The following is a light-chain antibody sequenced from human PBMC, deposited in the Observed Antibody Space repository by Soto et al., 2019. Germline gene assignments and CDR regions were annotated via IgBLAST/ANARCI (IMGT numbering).Light chain of an antibody. V-gene: IGKV3-15*01. CDR3: QQYNNWPT. Sequence: MMMTQSPATLSVSPGDRVTLSCRTSHSVNSHVAWYQQKPSQAPRLLIYGASTRATGIPARFSGSGSGTEFTLTISSLQAEFFAVYYCQQYNNWPTFGQGTKVDIK. CDR2: GAS. J-gene: IGKJ1*01. CDR1: HSVNSH.